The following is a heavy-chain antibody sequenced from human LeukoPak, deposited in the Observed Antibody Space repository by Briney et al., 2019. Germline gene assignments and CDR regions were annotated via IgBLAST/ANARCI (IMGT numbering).Heavy chain of an antibody. CDR1: GHTFTSYY. Sequence: ASVKVSCKASGHTFTSYYMHWVRQAHGQGLEWMGIINPSGGSTSYAQKFQGRVTMTRDTSTSTVYMELSSLRSEDTAVYYCARGRHMPPAMDVWGKGTTVTVSS. CDR2: INPSGGST. V-gene: IGHV1-46*01. D-gene: IGHD2-2*01. J-gene: IGHJ6*04. CDR3: ARGRHMPPAMDV.